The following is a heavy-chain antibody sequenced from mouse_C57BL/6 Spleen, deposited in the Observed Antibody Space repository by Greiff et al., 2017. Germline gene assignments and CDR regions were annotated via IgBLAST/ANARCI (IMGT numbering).Heavy chain of an antibody. Sequence: LVESGAELVKPGASVKISCKASGYAFSSYWMNWVKQRPGKGLEWIGQIYPGDGDTNYNGKFKGKATLTADKSSSTAYMQLSSLTSEDSAVYFCARSNFITTVMDYWGQGTSVTVSS. V-gene: IGHV1-80*01. D-gene: IGHD1-1*01. J-gene: IGHJ4*01. CDR1: GYAFSSYW. CDR2: IYPGDGDT. CDR3: ARSNFITTVMDY.